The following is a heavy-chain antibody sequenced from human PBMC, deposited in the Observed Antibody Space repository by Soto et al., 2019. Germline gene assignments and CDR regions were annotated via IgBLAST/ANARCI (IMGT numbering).Heavy chain of an antibody. V-gene: IGHV1-58*01. D-gene: IGHD3-3*01. Sequence: SVKVSCKASGFTFTSSSVQWVRRARGQRLEWIGWIVVGSGNTNYAQKFQERVTITRDMSTSTAYMELSSLRSEDTAVYYCAADSRQGRFLEWLSAFDIWGQGTMVTVS. CDR3: AADSRQGRFLEWLSAFDI. CDR2: IVVGSGNT. J-gene: IGHJ3*02. CDR1: GFTFTSSS.